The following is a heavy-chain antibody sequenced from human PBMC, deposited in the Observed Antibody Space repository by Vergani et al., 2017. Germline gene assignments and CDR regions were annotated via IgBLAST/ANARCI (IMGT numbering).Heavy chain of an antibody. V-gene: IGHV4-4*07. CDR3: ARALYCSSTSCYPEIYYMDV. D-gene: IGHD2-2*01. CDR2: IYTSGST. J-gene: IGHJ6*03. Sequence: QVQLQESGPGLVKPSETLSLTCTVSGGSISSYYWSWIRQPAGKGLEWIGRIYTSGSTNYNPSLKSRVTMSVDTSKNQFSLNLSSVTAADTAVYYCARALYCSSTSCYPEIYYMDVWGKGP. CDR1: GGSISSYY.